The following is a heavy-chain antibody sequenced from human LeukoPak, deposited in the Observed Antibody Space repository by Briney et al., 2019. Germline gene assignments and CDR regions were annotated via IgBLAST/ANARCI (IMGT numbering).Heavy chain of an antibody. CDR3: ARIDTYSSGYHFDY. J-gene: IGHJ4*02. CDR2: ISSSSSNI. CDR1: GFTFSSYN. V-gene: IGHV3-48*01. D-gene: IGHD6-19*01. Sequence: PGGSLRLSCAASGFTFSSYNMNWVRQAPGKGLEWVSSISSSSSNIYYADSVKGRFTISRDNAKNSLYLQMNSLRAEDTAVYYCARIDTYSSGYHFDYWGQGTLVTVSS.